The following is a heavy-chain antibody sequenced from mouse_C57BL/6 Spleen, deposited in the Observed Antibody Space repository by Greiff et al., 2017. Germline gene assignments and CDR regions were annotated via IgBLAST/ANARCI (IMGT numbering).Heavy chain of an antibody. D-gene: IGHD2-4*01. CDR2: IYPSSGNP. CDR3: ALYYDYDGGPYYFDY. CDR1: GYTFTSYG. V-gene: IGHV1-81*01. Sequence: QVQLQQSGAELARPGASVKLSCKASGYTFTSYGMSWVKQRTGQGLEWIGEIYPSSGNPYYNEKFKGKATLTADKSSSTAYMELRSLTSEDSAVYSCALYYDYDGGPYYFDYWGQGTTLTVSA. J-gene: IGHJ2*01.